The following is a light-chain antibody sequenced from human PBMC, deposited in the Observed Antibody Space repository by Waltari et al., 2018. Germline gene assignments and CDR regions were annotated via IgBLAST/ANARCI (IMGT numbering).Light chain of an antibody. CDR3: CSYAGSSTLI. V-gene: IGLV2-23*01. CDR2: DAN. Sequence: QSALTQPASVSGAPGQSITLSCPGTSSHVWSYILFPWYLQYPGKVPKLIVYDANQRPSGVSSRFSGSKSGNTASLTISGLQAEDEADYYCCSYAGSSTLIFGGGTKVTVL. CDR1: SSHVWSYIL. J-gene: IGLJ2*01.